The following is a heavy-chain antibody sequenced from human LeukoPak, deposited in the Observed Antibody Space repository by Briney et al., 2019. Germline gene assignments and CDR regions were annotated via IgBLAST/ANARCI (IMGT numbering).Heavy chain of an antibody. CDR2: IYYSGST. CDR1: GGSISSYY. V-gene: IGHV4-59*08. J-gene: IGHJ3*02. CDR3: ARVRVEIYAFDI. D-gene: IGHD5-24*01. Sequence: SETLSLTCTVSGGSISSYYWSWIRQPPGKGLEWIGYIYYSGSTNYNPSLKSRVTISVDMSKNQFSLKLSSVTAADTAVYYCARVRVEIYAFDIWGQGTMVTVSS.